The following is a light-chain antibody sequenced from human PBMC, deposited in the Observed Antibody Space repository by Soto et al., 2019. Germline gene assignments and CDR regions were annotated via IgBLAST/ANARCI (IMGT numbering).Light chain of an antibody. CDR2: EVN. CDR3: TSYTSSNTPV. CDR1: SSDVGGYNY. Sequence: QSALTQPASVSGSPGQSITISCTGTSSDVGGYNYVSWYQQHPGKAPKLMIYEVNNRPSGFSNRFSGSKSGNTASLTISGPPAEDLADDYCTSYTSSNTPVFGGGTKVTVL. J-gene: IGLJ3*02. V-gene: IGLV2-14*01.